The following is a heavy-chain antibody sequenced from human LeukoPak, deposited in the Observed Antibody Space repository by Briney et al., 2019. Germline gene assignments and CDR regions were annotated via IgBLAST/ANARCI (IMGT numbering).Heavy chain of an antibody. Sequence: SETLSLTCTVSGGSISSGSYYWGWIRQPPGKGLEWIGSIYYSGSTYYNPSLKSRVTISVDTSKNQFSLKLSSVTAADTAVYYCARYQGYSGYDPMDVWGQGTTVTVSS. CDR1: GGSISSGSYY. J-gene: IGHJ6*02. CDR2: IYYSGST. D-gene: IGHD5-12*01. CDR3: ARYQGYSGYDPMDV. V-gene: IGHV4-39*01.